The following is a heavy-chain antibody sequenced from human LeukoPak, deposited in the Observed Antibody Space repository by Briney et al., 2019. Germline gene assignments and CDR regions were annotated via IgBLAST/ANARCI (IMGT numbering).Heavy chain of an antibody. CDR3: AANSADYNTLGSSYKV. CDR2: ISYSGTT. J-gene: IGHJ4*02. CDR1: GGSISSSNW. D-gene: IGHD3-10*01. Sequence: SGTLSLTCAVSGGSISSSNWWSWVRQPPGKGLEWIGSISYSGTTYYNPSLKSRVTISVDTSKNHFSLKLSSVTAADTAVYYCAANSADYNTLGSSYKVWGQGTLVTVSS. V-gene: IGHV4-4*02.